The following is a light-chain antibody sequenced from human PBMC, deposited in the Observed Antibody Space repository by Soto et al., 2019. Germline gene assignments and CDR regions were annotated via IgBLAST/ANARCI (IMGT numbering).Light chain of an antibody. V-gene: IGLV2-23*02. J-gene: IGLJ2*01. Sequence: ALTQPASVSGSPGQSITISCTGTNNDVGAFHLVSWYQQHPVKAPKLIIFGVTERPSGVSNRFSGSKSANTASLTISGLQAEDEGDYYCCSYAGSGNYWIFGGGTKLTVL. CDR2: GVT. CDR3: CSYAGSGNYWI. CDR1: NNDVGAFHL.